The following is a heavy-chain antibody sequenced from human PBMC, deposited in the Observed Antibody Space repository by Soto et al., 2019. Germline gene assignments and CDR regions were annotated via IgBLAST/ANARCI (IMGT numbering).Heavy chain of an antibody. CDR2: IYYSGST. CDR3: ARAAPSAVPATLRWFDP. CDR1: GGSISSGDYY. D-gene: IGHD2-2*01. J-gene: IGHJ5*02. Sequence: PSETLSLTCTVSGGSISSGDYYWSWIRQHPGKGLEWIGSIYYSGSTYYNPSLKSRVTISVDTSKNQFSLKLSSVTAADTAVYYCARAAPSAVPATLRWFDPWGRGTLVTVSS. V-gene: IGHV4-31*03.